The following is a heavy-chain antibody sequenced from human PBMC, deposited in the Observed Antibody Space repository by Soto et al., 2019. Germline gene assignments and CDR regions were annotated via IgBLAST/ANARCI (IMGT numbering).Heavy chain of an antibody. J-gene: IGHJ3*02. V-gene: IGHV1-3*01. Sequence: QVQLVQSGAEVKKPGASVKVSCEASGYTSTSYAMDRVRQAPGQRLEWMGWINAGNGNTKYSQKFQGRVTITRDTSASTAYMELSSLRSEDTAVYYCARDGTQDAFDIWGQGTMVTVSS. CDR3: ARDGTQDAFDI. CDR1: GYTSTSYA. CDR2: INAGNGNT.